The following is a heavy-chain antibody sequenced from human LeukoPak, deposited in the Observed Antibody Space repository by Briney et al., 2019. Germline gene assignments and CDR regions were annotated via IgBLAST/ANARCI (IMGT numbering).Heavy chain of an antibody. CDR3: ARDDHSLRSFDI. V-gene: IGHV3-53*01. J-gene: IGHJ3*02. CDR2: IYNDGSP. CDR1: GFSVRDNY. D-gene: IGHD1-14*01. Sequence: GGSLRLSCAPSGFSVRDNYMNWVRQAPGKGLEWVSIIYNDGSPYYTDSVKGRFTISKDNFKNRLYLQMNSLRAEDTAVYYCARDDHSLRSFDIWGQGTMVTVSS.